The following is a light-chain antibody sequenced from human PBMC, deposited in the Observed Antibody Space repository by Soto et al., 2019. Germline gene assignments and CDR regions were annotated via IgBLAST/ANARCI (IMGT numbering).Light chain of an antibody. CDR1: QSVSSNY. Sequence: EIALTQSPGTLSLSPGERATLSCRASQSVSSNYLAWYQQKPGQAPRLLIYGASSRATGIPDRFSGSGSGTDFTLTISRLEPEDFAVYYCQRYGSSPQNTFGQGTKLEIK. CDR3: QRYGSSPQNT. V-gene: IGKV3-20*01. J-gene: IGKJ2*01. CDR2: GAS.